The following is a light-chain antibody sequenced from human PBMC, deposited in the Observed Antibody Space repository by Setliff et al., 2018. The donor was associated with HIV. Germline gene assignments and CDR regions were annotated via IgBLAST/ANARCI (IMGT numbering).Light chain of an antibody. J-gene: IGLJ1*01. Sequence: QSALAQPRSVSGSPGQSVTISCSGFSSDVGTYNFVSWYQQHPGKAPKLVIFEVSKRPSGVSHRFSGSKSGNTASLTMSGLQAEDEADYYCCSYAGSSSYVFGTGTKVTVL. V-gene: IGLV2-23*02. CDR2: EVS. CDR3: CSYAGSSSYV. CDR1: SSDVGTYNF.